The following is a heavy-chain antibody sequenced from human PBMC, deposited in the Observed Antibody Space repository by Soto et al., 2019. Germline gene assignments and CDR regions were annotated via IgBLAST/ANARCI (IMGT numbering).Heavy chain of an antibody. CDR3: ARVGYYGSGSKYYYYYGMDV. J-gene: IGHJ6*02. Sequence: GASVKVSCKASGGTFSSYAISWVRQAPGQGLERMGGIIPIFGTANYAQKFQGRVTITADESTSTAYMELSSLRSEDTAVYYCARVGYYGSGSKYYYYYGMDVWGQGTTVTVSS. CDR1: GGTFSSYA. CDR2: IIPIFGTA. D-gene: IGHD3-10*01. V-gene: IGHV1-69*13.